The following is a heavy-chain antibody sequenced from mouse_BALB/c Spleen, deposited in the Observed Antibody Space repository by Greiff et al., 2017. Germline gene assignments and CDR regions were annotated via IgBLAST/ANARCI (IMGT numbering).Heavy chain of an antibody. CDR3: ARHGYAMDY. V-gene: IGHV5-12-2*01. CDR1: GFTFSSYT. Sequence: DVMLVESGGGLVQPGGSLKLSCAASGFTFSSYTMSWVRQTPEKRLEWVAYISNGGGSIYYPDTVKGRFTISRDNAKNTLYLQMSSLKSEDTAMYYCARHGYAMDYWGQGTSVTVSS. CDR2: ISNGGGSI. J-gene: IGHJ4*01.